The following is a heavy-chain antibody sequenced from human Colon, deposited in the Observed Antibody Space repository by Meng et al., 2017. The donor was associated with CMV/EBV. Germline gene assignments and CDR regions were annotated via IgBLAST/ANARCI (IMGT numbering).Heavy chain of an antibody. Sequence: GESLKISCVVSGFSTSTNYMSWVRQAPGKGLEWVSGIYSGDSRQYADSVKGRFAISRDNSENSLYLHMNSLRANDTAVYYCARRGTGGRSFDYWGQGTLVTSP. CDR2: IYSGDSR. CDR1: GFSTSTNY. J-gene: IGHJ4*02. V-gene: IGHV3-53*01. D-gene: IGHD3-16*01. CDR3: ARRGTGGRSFDY.